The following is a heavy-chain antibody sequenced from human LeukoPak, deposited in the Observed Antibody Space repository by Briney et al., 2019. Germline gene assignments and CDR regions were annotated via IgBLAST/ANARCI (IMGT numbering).Heavy chain of an antibody. Sequence: GGSLRLSCAASGFTFDDYGMSWVRQAPGKGLEWVSGINWNGGSTGYGDSVKGRFTISRDNAKNSLYLQMNTLRAEDTAVYYCARDGAAGPGDAFDIWGQGTMVTVSS. CDR3: ARDGAAGPGDAFDI. CDR2: INWNGGST. D-gene: IGHD6-13*01. CDR1: GFTFDDYG. J-gene: IGHJ3*02. V-gene: IGHV3-20*04.